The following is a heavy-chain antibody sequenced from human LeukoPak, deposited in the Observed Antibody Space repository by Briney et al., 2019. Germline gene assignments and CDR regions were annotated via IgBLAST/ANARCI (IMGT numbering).Heavy chain of an antibody. CDR2: LWYDGSNA. D-gene: IGHD3-10*01. CDR3: ARRVRGPQNNYFDY. CDR1: GFTFSSYG. Sequence: QPGRSLRLSCAASGFTFSSYGMHWVRQAPGKGLEWVAILWYDGSNAYYADSVKGRFTISRDNSKNTLYLQMNSLRGEDTAVYYCARRVRGPQNNYFDYWGQGTLVTVSS. V-gene: IGHV3-33*01. J-gene: IGHJ4*02.